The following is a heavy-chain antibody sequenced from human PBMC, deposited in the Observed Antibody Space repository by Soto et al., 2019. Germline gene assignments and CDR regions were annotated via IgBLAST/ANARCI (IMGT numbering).Heavy chain of an antibody. Sequence: GEPRKISCKGSGYSFTSYWIGWVRQMPGKGLEWMGIIYPGDSDTRYSPSFQGQVTISADKSISTAYLQWSSLKASDTAMYYCARRSGSYSVFDWFDPWGQGALVTVSS. CDR1: GYSFTSYW. CDR2: IYPGDSDT. CDR3: ARRSGSYSVFDWFDP. J-gene: IGHJ5*02. V-gene: IGHV5-51*01. D-gene: IGHD1-26*01.